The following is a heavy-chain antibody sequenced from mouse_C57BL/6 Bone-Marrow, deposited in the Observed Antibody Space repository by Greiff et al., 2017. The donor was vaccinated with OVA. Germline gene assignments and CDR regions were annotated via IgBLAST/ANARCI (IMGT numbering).Heavy chain of an antibody. D-gene: IGHD1-1*01. V-gene: IGHV1-39*01. Sequence: VQLQQSGPELVKPGASVKISCKASGYSFTDYNMNWVKQSNGKSLEWIGVINPNYGTTRYNQKFMGKATLTVDQSSSTAYMQLNSLTSEDSAVYYCAAYGSSFYWYFDVWGTGTTVTVSS. CDR3: AAYGSSFYWYFDV. CDR1: GYSFTDYN. J-gene: IGHJ1*03. CDR2: INPNYGTT.